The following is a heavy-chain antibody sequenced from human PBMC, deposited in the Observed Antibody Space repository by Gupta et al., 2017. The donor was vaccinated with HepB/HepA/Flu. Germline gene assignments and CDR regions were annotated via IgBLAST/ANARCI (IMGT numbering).Heavy chain of an antibody. J-gene: IGHJ5*02. Sequence: QVQLQESGPGLVKPSETLSLSCSVSGGSISGTTYYWAWIRQPPGKGLEWIGSIYYSGDAYYSPSLKSRVTIFVDTSNNQFSLKLTSVTAADTAVYYCARQGTDEPARTLASWFDPWGQGTLVIVSS. V-gene: IGHV4-39*01. CDR2: IYYSGDA. CDR1: GGSISGTTYY. D-gene: IGHD2-2*01. CDR3: ARQGTDEPARTLASWFDP.